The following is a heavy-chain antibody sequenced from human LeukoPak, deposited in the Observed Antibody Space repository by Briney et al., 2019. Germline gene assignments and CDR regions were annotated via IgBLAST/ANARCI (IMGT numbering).Heavy chain of an antibody. Sequence: PGGSLRLSCAASGFTFNSYAMSWVRQAPGKGLEWVSAISGSGGSTYYADSVKGRFTISRDNSKNTLFLQMSSLRAEDTAVYYCAKDRDPIQRTHFDYWGQGILATVSS. D-gene: IGHD5-18*01. J-gene: IGHJ4*02. CDR3: AKDRDPIQRTHFDY. V-gene: IGHV3-23*01. CDR2: ISGSGGST. CDR1: GFTFNSYA.